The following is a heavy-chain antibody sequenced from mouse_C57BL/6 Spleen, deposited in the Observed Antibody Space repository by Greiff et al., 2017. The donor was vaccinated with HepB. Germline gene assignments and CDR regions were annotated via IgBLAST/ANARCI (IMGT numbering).Heavy chain of an antibody. CDR1: GYTFTSYW. J-gene: IGHJ3*01. V-gene: IGHV1-55*01. D-gene: IGHD1-1*01. CDR2: IYPGSGST. CDR3: ARRDYYGRSWFAY. Sequence: QVQLQQPGAELVKPGASVKMSCKASGYTFTSYWITWVKQRPGQGLEWIGDIYPGSGSTNYNEKFKSKATLTVDTSSSTAYMQLSSLTSEDSAVYACARRDYYGRSWFAYWGQGTLVTVSA.